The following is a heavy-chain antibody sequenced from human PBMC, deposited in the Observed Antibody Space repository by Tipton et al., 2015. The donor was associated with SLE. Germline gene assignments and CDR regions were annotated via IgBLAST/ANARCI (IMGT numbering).Heavy chain of an antibody. V-gene: IGHV3-23*03. CDR2: MYGGGGT. D-gene: IGHD3-16*01. CDR1: GFMFSSYA. Sequence: SLRLSCSASGFMFSSYAMSWVRQAPGKGLEWVSVMYGGGGTSYADSVKGRFTISRDNARNTLFLQMNSLRPEDTAVYYCAQGADMDVWGKGTTVTVSS. CDR3: AQGADMDV. J-gene: IGHJ6*03.